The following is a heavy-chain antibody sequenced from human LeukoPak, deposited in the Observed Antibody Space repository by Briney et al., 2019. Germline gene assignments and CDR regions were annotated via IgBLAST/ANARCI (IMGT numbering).Heavy chain of an antibody. J-gene: IGHJ5*02. CDR2: ISAYNGNT. V-gene: IGHV1-18*01. Sequence: GASVKVSCKASGYTFTSYGISWVRQAPGQGLEWMGWISAYNGNTNYAQKLQGRVTMTTDTSTSTAYMELRSLRSDDTAVYYCARVGYSSGWYSRTWFDPWGQGTLVTVSS. CDR3: ARVGYSSGWYSRTWFDP. CDR1: GYTFTSYG. D-gene: IGHD6-19*01.